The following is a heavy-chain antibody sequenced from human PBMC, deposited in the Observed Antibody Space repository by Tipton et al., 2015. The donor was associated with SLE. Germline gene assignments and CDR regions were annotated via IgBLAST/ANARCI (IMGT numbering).Heavy chain of an antibody. D-gene: IGHD2-2*01. V-gene: IGHV4-39*01. J-gene: IGHJ4*02. CDR2: IYYSGAT. CDR1: GGSISSSSYY. Sequence: TLSLTCTFSGGSISSSSYYWGWIRQSPGKGLEWFGSIYYSGATYYNPSLRSRVTISVDTSKNQISLKLISVTAADTAVYYCAGNKRDCSSTSCFVPYFDYWGLGILVSVSS. CDR3: AGNKRDCSSTSCFVPYFDY.